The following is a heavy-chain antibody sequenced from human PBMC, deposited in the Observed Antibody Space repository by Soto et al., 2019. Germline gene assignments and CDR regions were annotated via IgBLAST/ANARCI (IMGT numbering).Heavy chain of an antibody. CDR3: ARGGNSNYYYYYMDV. D-gene: IGHD4-4*01. J-gene: IGHJ6*03. Sequence: VSVKVSCKASGYAFTSYGIRWVRQAPGQGLEWMGWISANNGDTNYAQKLQGRVTMTTDTSVSTAYMELSRLRSDDTAVYYCARGGNSNYYYYYMDVWGKGTTVTVSS. CDR1: GYAFTSYG. V-gene: IGHV1-18*01. CDR2: ISANNGDT.